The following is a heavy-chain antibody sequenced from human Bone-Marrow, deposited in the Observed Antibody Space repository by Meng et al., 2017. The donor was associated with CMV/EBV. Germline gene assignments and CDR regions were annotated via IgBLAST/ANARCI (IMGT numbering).Heavy chain of an antibody. CDR2: INPSGGST. V-gene: IGHV1-46*01. CDR1: GYTFTSYY. D-gene: IGHD2-21*01. CDR3: ASVNCGGDCYEGYFQH. J-gene: IGHJ1*01. Sequence: ASVKVSCKASGYTFTSYYMHWVRQAPGQGLEWMGIINPSGGSTSYAQKFQGRVTMTRDTSTSTVYMELSSLRSEDTAVYYCASVNCGGDCYEGYFQHWGQGTLVTVSS.